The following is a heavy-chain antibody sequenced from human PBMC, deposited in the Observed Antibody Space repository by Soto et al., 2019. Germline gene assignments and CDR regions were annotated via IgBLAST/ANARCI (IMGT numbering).Heavy chain of an antibody. Sequence: GESLKISCKGSGYSFTSYWIGWVRQMPGKGLEWMGIIYPGDSDTRYSPSFQGQVTISADKSISTAYLQWSSLKASDTAMYYCARLQVESYYDSSGPHDAFDIWGQGTMVTVSS. CDR2: IYPGDSDT. D-gene: IGHD3-22*01. CDR3: ARLQVESYYDSSGPHDAFDI. J-gene: IGHJ3*02. CDR1: GYSFTSYW. V-gene: IGHV5-51*01.